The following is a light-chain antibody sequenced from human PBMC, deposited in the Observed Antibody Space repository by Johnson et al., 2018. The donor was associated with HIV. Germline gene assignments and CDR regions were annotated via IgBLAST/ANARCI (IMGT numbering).Light chain of an antibody. CDR3: GTWDNCLSGFV. J-gene: IGLJ1*01. CDR1: SSNIGNNY. CDR2: ENN. Sequence: QSVLTQPPSVSAAPGQKVTISCSGSSSNIGNNYVSWYQQLPGTAPKLLIYENNKRPSGIPDRFSGSKSGTSATLGITGLQTGDEADYYCGTWDNCLSGFVFVTWTRVTVL. V-gene: IGLV1-51*02.